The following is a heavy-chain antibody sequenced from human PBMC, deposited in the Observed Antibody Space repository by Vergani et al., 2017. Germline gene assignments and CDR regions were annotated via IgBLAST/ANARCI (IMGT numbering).Heavy chain of an antibody. D-gene: IGHD2-15*01. CDR1: GFTFRIYG. Sequence: QVQLVESGGGVVQPGGSLRLSCIASGFTFRIYGMHWVRQAPGKGLEWVAFIRYDGTKRFYGDSVKGRFTISRDNSQTTVFLQMNSLRAEDTAVYYCARDMLGYCSGGSCPYYGMDVWGQGP. CDR2: IRYDGTKR. V-gene: IGHV3-30*02. CDR3: ARDMLGYCSGGSCPYYGMDV. J-gene: IGHJ6*02.